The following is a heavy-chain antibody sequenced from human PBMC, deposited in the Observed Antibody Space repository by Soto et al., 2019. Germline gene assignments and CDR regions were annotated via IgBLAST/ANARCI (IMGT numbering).Heavy chain of an antibody. CDR1: GNTVPNYA. Sequence: GASVKVSCKASGNTVPNYAIHWVRQAPGQRLEWMGWINGGNGNTYHSGHFQGRVTFTRDTSAGTVYMQLSSLTSEDTAVYYCARDDSGFSGSHYIDYFNYWGQGALVTVSS. J-gene: IGHJ4*02. D-gene: IGHD1-26*01. CDR2: INGGNGNT. V-gene: IGHV1-3*01. CDR3: ARDDSGFSGSHYIDYFNY.